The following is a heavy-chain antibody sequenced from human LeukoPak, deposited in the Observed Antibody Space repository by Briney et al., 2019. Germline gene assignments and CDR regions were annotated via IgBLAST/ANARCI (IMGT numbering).Heavy chain of an antibody. CDR2: IRYDGNDK. Sequence: PGGSLRLSCVASGFTFNAFGMHWVRQAPGKGLEWVAFIRYDGNDKYYSGSVGGRFTISRDNPKNTLYLQMNSLRVEDTSFYYCVKRGATVRRTYFFDSWGQGALVTVSS. CDR3: VKRGATVRRTYFFDS. D-gene: IGHD1-26*01. V-gene: IGHV3-30*02. J-gene: IGHJ4*02. CDR1: GFTFNAFG.